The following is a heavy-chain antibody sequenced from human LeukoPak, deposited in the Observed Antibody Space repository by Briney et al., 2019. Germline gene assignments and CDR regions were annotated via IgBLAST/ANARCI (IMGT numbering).Heavy chain of an antibody. CDR2: MNPNSGNT. CDR1: GYTFTSYD. D-gene: IGHD1-20*01. CDR3: ARGLGHNWIGDYYYGMDV. J-gene: IGHJ6*02. V-gene: IGHV1-8*01. Sequence: ASVKVSCKASGYTFTSYDINWVRQATGQGLEWMGWMNPNSGNTGYAQKFQGRVTMTRNTSISTAYMELSSLRSEDTAVYYCARGLGHNWIGDYYYGMDVWGQGTTVTVSS.